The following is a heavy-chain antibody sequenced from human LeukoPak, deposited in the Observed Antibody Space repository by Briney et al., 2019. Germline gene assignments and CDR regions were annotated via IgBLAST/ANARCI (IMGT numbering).Heavy chain of an antibody. CDR2: INPNSGGT. Sequence: ASVKVSCKASGYTFTGYYMHWVRRAPGQGLEWMGWINPNSGGTNYAQKFQSRVTMTRDTSISTAYMELSRLRSDGTAVYYCARDIGQWLVQYFDYWGQGTLVTVSS. CDR3: ARDIGQWLVQYFDY. V-gene: IGHV1-2*02. CDR1: GYTFTGYY. J-gene: IGHJ4*02. D-gene: IGHD6-19*01.